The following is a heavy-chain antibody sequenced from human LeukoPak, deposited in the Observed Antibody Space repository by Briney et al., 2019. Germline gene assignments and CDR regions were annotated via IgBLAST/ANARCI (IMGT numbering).Heavy chain of an antibody. Sequence: PSETLSLTCTVSGGSISSSSYYWGWIRQPPGKGLEWIGSIYYSGSTYYNPSLKSRVTISVDTSKNQFSLKLSSVTAADTAVYYCARDPAYYYMDVWGEGTTVTVCS. CDR1: GGSISSSSYY. D-gene: IGHD2-2*01. CDR3: ARDPAYYYMDV. J-gene: IGHJ6*03. CDR2: IYYSGST. V-gene: IGHV4-39*07.